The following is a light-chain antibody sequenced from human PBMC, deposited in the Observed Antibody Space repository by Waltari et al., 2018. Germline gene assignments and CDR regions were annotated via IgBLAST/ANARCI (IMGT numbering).Light chain of an antibody. CDR1: QSVSSN. CDR2: GAS. V-gene: IGKV3-15*01. CDR3: QQYNNWPFT. Sequence: EIVMTQFPATLSVSPGERATLTCRASQSVSSNLAWYQQKPGQAPRFLIYGASTRATGIPARFSGSGSGTEFTLTISSLQSEDFAVYYCQQYNNWPFTFGGGTKVEIK. J-gene: IGKJ4*01.